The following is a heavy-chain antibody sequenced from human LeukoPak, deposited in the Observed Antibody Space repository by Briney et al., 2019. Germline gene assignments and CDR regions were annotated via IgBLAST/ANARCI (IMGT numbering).Heavy chain of an antibody. CDR3: ARDGHYYDSSDAFDI. J-gene: IGHJ3*02. Sequence: QPGGSLRLSCAASGFTFSSYAMSWVRQAPGKGLEWVSVIYSGGSTYYADSVKGRFTISRDNSKNTLYLQMNSLRAEDTAVYYCARDGHYYDSSDAFDIWGQGTMVTVSS. CDR1: GFTFSSYA. CDR2: IYSGGST. D-gene: IGHD3-22*01. V-gene: IGHV3-53*01.